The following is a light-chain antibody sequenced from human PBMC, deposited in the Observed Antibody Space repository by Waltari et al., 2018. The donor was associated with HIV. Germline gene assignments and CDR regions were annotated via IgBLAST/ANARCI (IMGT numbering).Light chain of an antibody. CDR3: QSYDSSNSYVV. V-gene: IGLV6-57*04. CDR2: EDN. Sequence: NFMLTQPHSVSESPGKTVTISCTRSSGSIASNYEQWYQQRPGSAPTTVIYEDNQRPPCVPDLFSGSIDSSSNSASLTISGLKTEDEADYYCQSYDSSNSYVVFGGGTKLTVL. J-gene: IGLJ2*01. CDR1: SGSIASNY.